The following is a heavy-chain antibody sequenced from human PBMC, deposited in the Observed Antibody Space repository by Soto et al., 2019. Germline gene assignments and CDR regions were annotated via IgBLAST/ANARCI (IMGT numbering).Heavy chain of an antibody. CDR1: GFTFSSYA. J-gene: IGHJ4*02. CDR3: ARERYYYDSSGYAAFDY. CDR2: ISYDGSNK. D-gene: IGHD3-22*01. V-gene: IGHV3-30-3*01. Sequence: QVQLVESGGGVVQPGRSLRLSCAASGFTFSSYAMHWVRQAPGKGLEWVAVISYDGSNKYYADSVKGRFTISRDNSKNXXYLQMNSLRAEDTAVYYWARERYYYDSSGYAAFDYWGQGTLVTVSS.